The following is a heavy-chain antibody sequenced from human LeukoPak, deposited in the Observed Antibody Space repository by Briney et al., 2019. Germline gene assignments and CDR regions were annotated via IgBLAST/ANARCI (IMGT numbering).Heavy chain of an antibody. D-gene: IGHD6-19*01. V-gene: IGHV3-48*03. J-gene: IGHJ5*02. CDR2: ISSSGSTI. Sequence: GGSLRLSCAASGFTFRSYEMYWVRQASGKGLEWVSYISSSGSTIYYADSVKGRFTISRDNAKNSLYLQMNGLRAEDTAVYYCARYSSGWTASYNWFDPWGQGTLVTVSS. CDR1: GFTFRSYE. CDR3: ARYSSGWTASYNWFDP.